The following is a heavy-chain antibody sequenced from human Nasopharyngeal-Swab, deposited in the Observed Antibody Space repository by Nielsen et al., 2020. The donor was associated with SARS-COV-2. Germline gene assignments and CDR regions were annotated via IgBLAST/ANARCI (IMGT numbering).Heavy chain of an antibody. CDR2: ISGSGDTT. CDR3: AKVRNRILVTGTLFDY. CDR1: GFAYNNYA. D-gene: IGHD6-19*01. V-gene: IGHV3-23*01. Sequence: GESLKISCAASGFAYNNYAMNWVRQAPGKGLEWGSVISGSGDTTYYADSVKGRFTISRDNSKNTLYLQMNSMTAEDTAVYFCAKVRNRILVTGTLFDYWGQGTLVTVSS. J-gene: IGHJ4*02.